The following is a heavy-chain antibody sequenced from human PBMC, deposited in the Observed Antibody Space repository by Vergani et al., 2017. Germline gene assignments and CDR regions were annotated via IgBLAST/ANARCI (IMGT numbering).Heavy chain of an antibody. CDR1: GYTFTSYY. Sequence: QVQLVQSGAEVKKPGASVKVSCKASGYTFTSYYMHWVRQAPGQGLEWMGIINPSGGSTSYAQKFQGRVTMTRDTSTSTVYMELSSLRSEDTAVYYCARSSVSSSPSENYGMDVWGQGTTVTVSS. J-gene: IGHJ6*02. CDR3: ARSSVSSSPSENYGMDV. CDR2: INPSGGST. V-gene: IGHV1-46*01. D-gene: IGHD6-6*01.